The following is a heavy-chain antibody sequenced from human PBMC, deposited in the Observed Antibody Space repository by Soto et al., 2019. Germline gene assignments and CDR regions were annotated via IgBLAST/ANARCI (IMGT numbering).Heavy chain of an antibody. J-gene: IGHJ4*02. D-gene: IGHD4-17*01. Sequence: EVQLVEAGGGLVQPGGSLRLSCAASGFTFSSYSMNWVRQAPGKGLEWVSYISSSSRTIYYADSVKGRFTISRDNAKNSLYLQMNILRDEDTAVYYCARAHGDYLNSDYWGQGTLVTVSS. CDR1: GFTFSSYS. CDR3: ARAHGDYLNSDY. CDR2: ISSSSRTI. V-gene: IGHV3-48*02.